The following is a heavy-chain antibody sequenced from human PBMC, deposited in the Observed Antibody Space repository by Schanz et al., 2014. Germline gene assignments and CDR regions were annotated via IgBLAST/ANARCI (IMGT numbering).Heavy chain of an antibody. J-gene: IGHJ4*02. CDR3: TTETIAMAGTFSI. CDR1: GYTFTSSG. V-gene: IGHV7-4-1*02. Sequence: QVQLVQSGAEVKKPGASVKVSCKASGYTFTSSGFSWVRQAPGQGLEWMGWINTNTANPTYAQGFTGRFVFSLDTSVSTAYLQISSLKAEDTAAYYCTTETIAMAGTFSIWGQGTLVTVSS. D-gene: IGHD6-19*01. CDR2: INTNTANP.